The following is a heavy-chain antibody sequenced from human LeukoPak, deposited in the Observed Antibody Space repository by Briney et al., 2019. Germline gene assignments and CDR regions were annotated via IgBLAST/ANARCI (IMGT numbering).Heavy chain of an antibody. J-gene: IGHJ4*02. Sequence: ASVTVSFTASGYTFTVYFMHWVRQAPGQGLEWMGWINPNSGGTNYAQKFQGRVTMTRDTSISTAYMELSRLRSDDTAVYYCARERYGSGSKYFDYWGQGTLVTVSS. CDR3: ARERYGSGSKYFDY. V-gene: IGHV1-2*02. CDR1: GYTFTVYF. CDR2: INPNSGGT. D-gene: IGHD3-10*01.